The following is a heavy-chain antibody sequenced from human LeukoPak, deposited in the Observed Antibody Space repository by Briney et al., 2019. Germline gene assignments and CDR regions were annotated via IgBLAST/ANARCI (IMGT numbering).Heavy chain of an antibody. CDR3: ARDLTGHYDFWSGYSSYYYYMDV. CDR2: IIPIFGTA. D-gene: IGHD3-3*01. J-gene: IGHJ6*03. Sequence: SVKVSCKASGGTFSSYAISWVRQAPGQGLEWMGGIIPIFGTANYAQKFQGRVTITADESTSSAYMELSSLRSEDTAVYYCARDLTGHYDFWSGYSSYYYYMDVWGKGTTATVSS. CDR1: GGTFSSYA. V-gene: IGHV1-69*13.